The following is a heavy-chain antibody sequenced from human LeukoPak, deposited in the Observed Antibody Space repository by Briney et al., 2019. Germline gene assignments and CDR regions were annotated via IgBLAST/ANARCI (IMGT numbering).Heavy chain of an antibody. V-gene: IGHV4-38-2*02. D-gene: IGHD3-9*01. CDR1: AYSISSSYY. CDR3: ARSKDILTGYCFDY. J-gene: IGHJ4*02. Sequence: SETLSLTCTVSAYSISSSYYWGWIRQPPGKGLEWIGSIYYSGSTYYNPSLKSRVTISVDTSKNQFSLKLSSVTAADTAVYYCARSKDILTGYCFDYWGLGTLVTVSS. CDR2: IYYSGST.